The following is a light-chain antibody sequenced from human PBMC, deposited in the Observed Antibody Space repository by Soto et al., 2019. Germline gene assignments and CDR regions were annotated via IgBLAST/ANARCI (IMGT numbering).Light chain of an antibody. J-gene: IGKJ5*01. V-gene: IGKV3-20*01. CDR1: QSVSSSY. CDR2: GAS. CDR3: QQYGSSIT. Sequence: EIGLTQSPGTLSLSPGERATLSCRARQSVSSSYLAWYQQKPGQAPRLLIYGASSRATGIPDRFSGSGSGTDFTLTISRLEPEDFAVYYCQQYGSSITFGQGTRLEIK.